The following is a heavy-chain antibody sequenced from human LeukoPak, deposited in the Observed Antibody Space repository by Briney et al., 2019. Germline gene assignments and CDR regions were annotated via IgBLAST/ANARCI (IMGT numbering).Heavy chain of an antibody. CDR2: INWNGGST. Sequence: GGSLRLSCAASGFTFDDYGMSWVRQAPGKGLEWVSGINWNGGSTGYADSVKSRFTISRDNAKNSLYLQMNSLRAEDTALYYCARANGYSSSYGYWGQGTLVTVSS. V-gene: IGHV3-20*04. CDR3: ARANGYSSSYGY. J-gene: IGHJ4*02. CDR1: GFTFDDYG. D-gene: IGHD6-6*01.